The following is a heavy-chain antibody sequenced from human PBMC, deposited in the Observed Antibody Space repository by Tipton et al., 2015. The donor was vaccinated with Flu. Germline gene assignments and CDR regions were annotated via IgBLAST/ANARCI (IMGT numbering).Heavy chain of an antibody. V-gene: IGHV3-23*01. D-gene: IGHD6-25*01. CDR3: AKELFRASADTRGGGY. Sequence: GSLRLSCTASGITFSSYAMSWVRQAPGKGLEWVSSIVRSGTTRYYADSVKGRFTISRDNSKNTLYLQMNSLRPEDTAVYYCAKELFRASADTRGGGYWGQGTLVTVSP. CDR2: IVRSGTTR. J-gene: IGHJ4*02. CDR1: GITFSSYA.